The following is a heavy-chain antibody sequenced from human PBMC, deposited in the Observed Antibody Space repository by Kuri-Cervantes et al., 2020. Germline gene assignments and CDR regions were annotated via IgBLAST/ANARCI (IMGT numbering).Heavy chain of an antibody. Sequence: GGSLRLSCAASGFTFSDYYMSWVRQAPGKGLEWVGRIKSKTDGGTTDYAAPVKGRFTISRDDSKNTLYLQMNSLKTEDTAVYYCTTLTVTTGGVDYWGQGTLVTVSS. J-gene: IGHJ4*02. CDR2: IKSKTDGGTT. D-gene: IGHD4-17*01. CDR3: TTLTVTTGGVDY. CDR1: GFTFSDYY. V-gene: IGHV3-15*01.